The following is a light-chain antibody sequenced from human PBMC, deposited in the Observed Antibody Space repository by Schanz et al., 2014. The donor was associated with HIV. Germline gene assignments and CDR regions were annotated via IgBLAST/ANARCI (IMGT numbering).Light chain of an antibody. V-gene: IGLV2-14*01. CDR2: DVS. CDR3: QSYDSSLSVLV. CDR1: RRDVGGYAY. Sequence: QSALTQPASVSGSPGQSITISCTGTRRDVGGYAYVSWYQQHPGKAPKLMIYDVSNRPSGVSNRFSGSKSGTSASLAITGLQAEDEADYYCQSYDSSLSVLVFGGGTKLTVL. J-gene: IGLJ2*01.